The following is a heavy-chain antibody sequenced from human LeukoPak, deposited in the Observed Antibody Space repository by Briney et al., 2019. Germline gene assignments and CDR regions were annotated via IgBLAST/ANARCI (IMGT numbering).Heavy chain of an antibody. CDR1: GFTFISYG. J-gene: IGHJ4*02. CDR3: ARDLLGATTRSSYFDY. Sequence: GGSLRLSCAASGFTFISYGMHWVRQAPGKGLEWVAVIWYDGSNKYYADSVKGRFTISRDNSKSTLYLQMNSLRAEDTAVYYCARDLLGATTRSSYFDYWGQGTLVTVSS. D-gene: IGHD1-26*01. V-gene: IGHV3-33*01. CDR2: IWYDGSNK.